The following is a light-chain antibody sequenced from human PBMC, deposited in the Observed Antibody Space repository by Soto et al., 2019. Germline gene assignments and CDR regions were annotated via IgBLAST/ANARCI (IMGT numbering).Light chain of an antibody. CDR2: LDSDGSH. J-gene: IGLJ2*01. CDR1: SGHSSYA. Sequence: QAVLTHSPSASASLGASVKLTCTLSSGHSSYAIAWHQQQPEKGPRYLMKLDSDGSHTKGDAIPDRFSGSSSGAERYLTISSLQSEDEADYYCQTWGTGIHVVFGGGTKLPVL. V-gene: IGLV4-69*01. CDR3: QTWGTGIHVV.